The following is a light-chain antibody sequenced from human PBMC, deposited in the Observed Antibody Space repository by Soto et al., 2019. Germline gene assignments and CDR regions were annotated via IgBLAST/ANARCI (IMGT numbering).Light chain of an antibody. Sequence: DIQMTQSPSSLSASVGDRVTITCQASQDISNYLNWYQQKPGKAPKLLIYDASNLETGVPSRFSGSGSGTDFTFTISSLQPEDSATYYCQQYDNLLFTLGQGTKLEIK. V-gene: IGKV1-33*01. CDR1: QDISNY. CDR3: QQYDNLLFT. J-gene: IGKJ2*01. CDR2: DAS.